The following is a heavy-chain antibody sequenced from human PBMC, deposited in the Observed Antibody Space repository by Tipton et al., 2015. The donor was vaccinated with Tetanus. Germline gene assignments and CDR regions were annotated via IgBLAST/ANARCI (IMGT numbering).Heavy chain of an antibody. J-gene: IGHJ4*02. CDR1: GVSISSYY. V-gene: IGHV4-59*01. CDR2: IFYAGST. CDR3: ARGTGDY. D-gene: IGHD1-14*01. Sequence: TLSLTCTVSGVSISSYYWSWIRQSPGKGLEWIGYIFYAGSTNSNPSLKSRVTISVDKAKNQFSLNLRSVITADTAVYYCARGTGDYWGQGTLVTVSS.